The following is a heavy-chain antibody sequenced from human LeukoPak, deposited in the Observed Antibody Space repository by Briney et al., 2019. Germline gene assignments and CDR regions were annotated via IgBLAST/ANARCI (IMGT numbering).Heavy chain of an antibody. CDR1: GFSFSTYW. CDR3: ARYYYDSSRGAY. CDR2: IKSDGSST. V-gene: IGHV3-74*01. Sequence: GGSLRLSCAASGFSFSTYWMHWVRQAPGKGVVWVSRIKSDGSSTTYADSVKGRFTISRDNARNTLYLQMNSLRAEDTAVYYCARYYYDSSRGAYWGQGTLVTVSS. J-gene: IGHJ4*02. D-gene: IGHD3-22*01.